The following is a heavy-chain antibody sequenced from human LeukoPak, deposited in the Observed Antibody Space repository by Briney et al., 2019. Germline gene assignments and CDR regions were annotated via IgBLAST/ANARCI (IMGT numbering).Heavy chain of an antibody. V-gene: IGHV1-8*01. CDR1: GYTFTTHD. CDR3: VRTPPNWGFDY. Sequence: ASVKVSCKASGYTFTTHDINWVRQATGQGLEWLGWMSPNSGDTGYAQKFQGRVTMTSDSSISTAYMELSSLRSEDTAIYYCVRTPPNWGFDYWGQGTLVTVSS. CDR2: MSPNSGDT. D-gene: IGHD7-27*01. J-gene: IGHJ4*02.